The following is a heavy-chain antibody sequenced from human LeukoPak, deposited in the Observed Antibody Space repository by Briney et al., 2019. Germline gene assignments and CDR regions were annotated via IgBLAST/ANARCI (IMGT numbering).Heavy chain of an antibody. CDR2: ISYDGSDK. J-gene: IGHJ4*02. Sequence: GALRLSCAASGFTFSSYGIHWVRQAPGKGLEWVAVISYDGSDKYYADSVKGRFTISRDNSKNTLYLQMNSLRAEDTAVYYCAKANGAYYDFWSGPVDYWGQGTLVTVSS. V-gene: IGHV3-30*18. CDR1: GFTFSSYG. D-gene: IGHD3-3*01. CDR3: AKANGAYYDFWSGPVDY.